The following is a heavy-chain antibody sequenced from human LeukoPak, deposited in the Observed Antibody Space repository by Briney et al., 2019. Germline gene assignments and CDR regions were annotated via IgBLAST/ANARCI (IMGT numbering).Heavy chain of an antibody. Sequence: GGSLRLSCAASGFTFRNYGMSWVRQAPGKELEWVSAISGSGGSTYYADSVKGRFTISRDNAKNSLYLQMNSLRAEDTAVYYCARDEVGATTEFDYWGQGTLVTVSS. V-gene: IGHV3-23*01. CDR1: GFTFRNYG. CDR2: ISGSGGST. D-gene: IGHD1-26*01. J-gene: IGHJ4*02. CDR3: ARDEVGATTEFDY.